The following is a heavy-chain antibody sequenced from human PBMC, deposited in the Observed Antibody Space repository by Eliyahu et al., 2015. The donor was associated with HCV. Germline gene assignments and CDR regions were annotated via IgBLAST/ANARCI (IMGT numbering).Heavy chain of an antibody. J-gene: IGHJ5*02. CDR1: GFTFDDYA. D-gene: IGHD3-22*01. Sequence: EVQLVESGGGLVQPGRSLRLSCAASGFTFDDYAMHWVRQAPGKGLGWVSGISWNSGSIGYADSVKGRFTISRDNAKNSLYLQMNSLRAEDTALYYCAKDDYYDSSGYYNHWGQGTLVTVSS. V-gene: IGHV3-9*01. CDR3: AKDDYYDSSGYYNH. CDR2: ISWNSGSI.